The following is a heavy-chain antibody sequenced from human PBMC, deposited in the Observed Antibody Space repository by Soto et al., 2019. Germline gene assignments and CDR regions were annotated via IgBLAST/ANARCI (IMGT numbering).Heavy chain of an antibody. CDR2: IIPIFGTA. V-gene: IGHV1-69*13. CDR3: ARVPHTNDYGDYYFDY. J-gene: IGHJ4*02. CDR1: GGTFSSYA. Sequence: GASVKVSCKASGGTFSSYAISWVRQAPGQGLEWMGGIIPIFGTANYAQKFQGRVTITADESTSTAYMELSSLRSEDTAVYYCARVPHTNDYGDYYFDYWGQGTLVTVSS. D-gene: IGHD4-17*01.